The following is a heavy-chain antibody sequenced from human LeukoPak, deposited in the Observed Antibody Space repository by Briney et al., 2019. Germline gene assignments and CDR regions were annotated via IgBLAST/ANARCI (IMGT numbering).Heavy chain of an antibody. CDR3: AKDGGGSYFNYFDY. J-gene: IGHJ4*02. Sequence: GGSLRLSCAASGFTFDDYAIHWVRQAPGKGLEWVSGISWNSGSIGYADSVKGRFTISRDDAKNSLYLQMNSLRAEDTALYYCAKDGGGSYFNYFDYWGQGTLVTVSS. D-gene: IGHD1-26*01. CDR1: GFTFDDYA. CDR2: ISWNSGSI. V-gene: IGHV3-9*01.